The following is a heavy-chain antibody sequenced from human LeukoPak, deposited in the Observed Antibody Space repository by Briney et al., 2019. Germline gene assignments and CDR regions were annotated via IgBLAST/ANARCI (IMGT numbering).Heavy chain of an antibody. D-gene: IGHD3-22*01. CDR3: ARRVSGYYYYDSSGYSDY. V-gene: IGHV5-51*01. Sequence: GESLKISCKGSGYSFTSYWIGWVRQMPGKGLEWMGIIYPGDSDTRYSPSFQGQVTISADKSISTAYLQWSSLKASDTAMYYCARRVSGYYYYDSSGYSDYWGQGTLVTVSS. J-gene: IGHJ4*02. CDR1: GYSFTSYW. CDR2: IYPGDSDT.